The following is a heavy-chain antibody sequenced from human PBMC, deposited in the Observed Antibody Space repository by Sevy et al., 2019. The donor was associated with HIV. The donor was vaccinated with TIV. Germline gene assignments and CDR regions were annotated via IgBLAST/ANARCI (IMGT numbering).Heavy chain of an antibody. CDR1: GFTFSSYA. CDR2: ISYDGNNK. D-gene: IGHD3-22*01. J-gene: IGHJ4*02. CDR3: ARDRGYYYDSSGQTAEDY. Sequence: GESLKISCAASGFTFSSYAMHWVRQAPGKGLEWVAVISYDGNNKYYADSVKGRFTISRDNSKNTLYLQMNSLRAEDTAVYYCARDRGYYYDSSGQTAEDYWGQGTLVTVSS. V-gene: IGHV3-30*04.